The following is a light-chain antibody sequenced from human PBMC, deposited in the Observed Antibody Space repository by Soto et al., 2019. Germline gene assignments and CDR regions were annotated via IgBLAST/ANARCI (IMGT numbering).Light chain of an antibody. J-gene: IGLJ1*01. V-gene: IGLV2-14*03. CDR2: DVT. CDR3: NSYTGSTTPFV. Sequence: QSALTQPASVSGSPGQSITISCTGTSSDVGGYNYVSWYQHHPDKAPKLVIYDVTNWPSGVSYRFSGSKSGNTASLTISGLQAEDEADYYCNSYTGSTTPFVFGTGTKVTVL. CDR1: SSDVGGYNY.